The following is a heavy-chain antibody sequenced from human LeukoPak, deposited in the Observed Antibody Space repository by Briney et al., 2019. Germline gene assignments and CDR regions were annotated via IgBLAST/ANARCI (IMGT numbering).Heavy chain of an antibody. CDR2: IYYSGST. J-gene: IGHJ3*02. CDR1: GGSISSGDYY. CDR3: ARNARTLYYYDSRNAFDI. Sequence: SETLSLTCTVSGGSISSGDYYWSWIRQPPGKGLEWIGYIYYSGSTYYNPSLKSRVTISVDTSKNQFSLKLSSVTAADTAVDYCARNARTLYYYDSRNAFDIWGQGTMVTVSS. V-gene: IGHV4-30-4*08. D-gene: IGHD3-22*01.